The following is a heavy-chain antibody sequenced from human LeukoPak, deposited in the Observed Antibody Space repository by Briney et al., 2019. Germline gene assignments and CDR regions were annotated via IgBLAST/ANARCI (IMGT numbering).Heavy chain of an antibody. CDR1: GGTFSSYA. J-gene: IGHJ4*02. Sequence: SVKVSCKASGGTFSSYANSWVRQAPGQGLEWMGRIIPILGIANYAQKFQGRVTITADKSTSTAYMELSSLRSEDTAVYYCARGHSSSFDYWGQGTLVTVSS. V-gene: IGHV1-69*04. D-gene: IGHD6-6*01. CDR3: ARGHSSSFDY. CDR2: IIPILGIA.